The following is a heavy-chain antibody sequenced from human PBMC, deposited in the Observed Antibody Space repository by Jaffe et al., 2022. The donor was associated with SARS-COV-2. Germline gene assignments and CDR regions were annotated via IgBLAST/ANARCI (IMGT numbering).Heavy chain of an antibody. CDR3: ARDMGTVTTGDDYYYYYGMDV. V-gene: IGHV3-74*01. J-gene: IGHJ6*02. Sequence: EVQLVESGGGLVQPGGSLRLSCAASGFTFSSYWMHWVRQAPGKGLVWVSRINSDGSSTSYADSVKGRFTISRDNAKNTLYLQMNSLRAEDTAVYYCARDMGTVTTGDDYYYYYGMDVWGQGTTVTVSS. CDR2: INSDGSST. CDR1: GFTFSSYW. D-gene: IGHD4-4*01.